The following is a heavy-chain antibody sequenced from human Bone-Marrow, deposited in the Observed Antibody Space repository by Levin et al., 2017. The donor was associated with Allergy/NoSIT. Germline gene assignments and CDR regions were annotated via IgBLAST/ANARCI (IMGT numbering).Heavy chain of an antibody. D-gene: IGHD6-13*01. J-gene: IGHJ4*02. CDR2: IDPTRGDT. Sequence: GGSLRLSCTVSGSTFTDYYIHWVRQTPGQGLEWIGWIDPTRGDTKFAEKFHARVVLTRNSSISTAYMELGRLRSDDTALYYCARGGTSSNDYWGQGTLVTVSS. V-gene: IGHV1-2*02. CDR1: GSTFTDYY. CDR3: ARGGTSSNDY.